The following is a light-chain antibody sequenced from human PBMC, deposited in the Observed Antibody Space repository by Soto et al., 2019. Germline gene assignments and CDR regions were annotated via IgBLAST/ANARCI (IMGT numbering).Light chain of an antibody. V-gene: IGKV3-20*01. J-gene: IGKJ2*01. CDR3: QQYGSPPYT. CDR2: GAS. Sequence: EIVLTQSPGTLSLSPGERATLSCRASQSVSSSYLAWYQQKPGQAPRLLIYGASSRATGIPDRFSGSASKTASTLTISRLEPEDFAVYYCQQYGSPPYTFGQGTKLEIK. CDR1: QSVSSSY.